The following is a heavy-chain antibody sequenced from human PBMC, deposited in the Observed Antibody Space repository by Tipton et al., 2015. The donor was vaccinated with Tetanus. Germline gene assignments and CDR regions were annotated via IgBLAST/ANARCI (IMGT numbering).Heavy chain of an antibody. Sequence: SLRLSCAASGFTFSSYAMSWVRQAPEKGLEWVSAISGSGGSTYYADSVKGRFTISRDNSKNTLYLQMNSLRAEDTAVYYCAKESGYNYYYYGMDVWGQGTTVTVSS. CDR3: AKESGYNYYYYGMDV. D-gene: IGHD3-16*02. CDR2: ISGSGGST. CDR1: GFTFSSYA. V-gene: IGHV3-23*01. J-gene: IGHJ6*02.